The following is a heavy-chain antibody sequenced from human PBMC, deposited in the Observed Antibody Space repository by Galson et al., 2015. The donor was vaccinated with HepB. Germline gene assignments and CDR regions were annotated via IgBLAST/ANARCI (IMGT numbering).Heavy chain of an antibody. J-gene: IGHJ3*01. CDR3: ARWSPSGASDDALDV. D-gene: IGHD1-26*01. CDR1: GDTFINSA. CDR2: INGGTGYT. Sequence: SVKVSCKASGDTFINSAIYWVRQAPGQRPEWMGWINGGTGYTEYSQKFQGRVTITRDTSANTVCMKLSSLRSEDTAVYYCARWSPSGASDDALDVWGQGTTVTVSS. V-gene: IGHV1-3*01.